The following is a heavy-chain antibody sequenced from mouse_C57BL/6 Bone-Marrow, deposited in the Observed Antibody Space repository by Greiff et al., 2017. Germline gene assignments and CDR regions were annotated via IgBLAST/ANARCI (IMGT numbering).Heavy chain of an antibody. CDR1: GFNIKDDY. Sequence: VQLQQSGAELVRPGASVKLSCTASGFNIKDDYIHWVKQRPEQGLEWIGWIAPEIGDTEYASKFQGKATITSDTSSNTAYLPLSSLTSEDTAFYYCSSFDGNYFDFWGQGTPLTVAS. CDR2: IAPEIGDT. CDR3: SSFDGNYFDF. J-gene: IGHJ2*01. D-gene: IGHD2-3*01. V-gene: IGHV14-4*01.